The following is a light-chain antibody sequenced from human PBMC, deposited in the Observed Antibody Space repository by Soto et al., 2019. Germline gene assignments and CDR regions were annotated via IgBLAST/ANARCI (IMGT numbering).Light chain of an antibody. CDR3: CSYADSYTYV. CDR2: DNN. V-gene: IGLV1-51*01. CDR1: SSNIGNNY. Sequence: QSVLTQPPSVSAAPGQKVTISCSGSSSNIGNNYVSWYQQLPGTAPKLLIYDNNKRPSGIPDRFSGSKSGTSATLGITGLQTGDEADYYCCSYADSYTYVFGTGTKVTVL. J-gene: IGLJ1*01.